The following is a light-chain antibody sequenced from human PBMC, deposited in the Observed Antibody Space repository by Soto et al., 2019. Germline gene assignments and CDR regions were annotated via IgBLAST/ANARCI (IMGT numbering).Light chain of an antibody. CDR3: FLANGASKV. CDR2: DTN. CDR1: TGAVTTGHY. J-gene: IGLJ3*02. Sequence: QAVVTQEPSLTVSPGGTVTLTCGSSTGAVTTGHYPDWFQQKPGQAPRTLIYDTNNKHSWTPARFSGSLLGGKAALTLTSARREDEAEYSWFLANGASKVFAGGTKPPS. V-gene: IGLV7-46*01.